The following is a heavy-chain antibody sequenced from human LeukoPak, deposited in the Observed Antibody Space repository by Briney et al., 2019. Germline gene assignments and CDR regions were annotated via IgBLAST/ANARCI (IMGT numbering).Heavy chain of an antibody. V-gene: IGHV1-18*01. D-gene: IGHD3-3*01. CDR2: IGAYNGNT. CDR3: ARVLRFLEWESTSPYYYYYMDV. CDR1: GYTFTSYG. J-gene: IGHJ6*03. Sequence: ASVKVSCKASGYTFTSYGISWVRQAPGQGLDWMGWIGAYNGNTNYAQKLQGRVTMTTDTSTSTAYMELRSLRSDDTAVYYYARVLRFLEWESTSPYYYYYMDVWGKGTTVTVSS.